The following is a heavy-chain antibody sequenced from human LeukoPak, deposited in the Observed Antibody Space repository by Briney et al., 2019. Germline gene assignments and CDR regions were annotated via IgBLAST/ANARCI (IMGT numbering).Heavy chain of an antibody. J-gene: IGHJ4*02. CDR2: ISGSGGST. D-gene: IGHD6-13*01. CDR1: GLAFSTYA. Sequence: PGGSLRLSCAASGLAFSTYAMSWVRQAPGKGLEWVPAISGSGGSTYYADSVKGRFTISRDNSKNTLYLQMNSLRAEDTSIYFCAKALEQETVIALDSWGQGTLVTVSS. V-gene: IGHV3-23*01. CDR3: AKALEQETVIALDS.